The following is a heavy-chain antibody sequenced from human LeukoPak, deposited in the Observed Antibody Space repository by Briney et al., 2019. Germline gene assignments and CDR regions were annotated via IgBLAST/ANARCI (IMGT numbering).Heavy chain of an antibody. CDR3: ARVDDILTGYVGGYFDY. J-gene: IGHJ4*02. CDR2: ISGSGGST. D-gene: IGHD3-9*01. V-gene: IGHV3-23*01. Sequence: GGSLRLSCAASGFTFSSYAMSWVRQAPGKGLEWVSAISGSGGSTYYADSVKGRFTISRDNAKNSLYLQMNSLRAEDTAVYYCARVDDILTGYVGGYFDYWGQGTLVTVSS. CDR1: GFTFSSYA.